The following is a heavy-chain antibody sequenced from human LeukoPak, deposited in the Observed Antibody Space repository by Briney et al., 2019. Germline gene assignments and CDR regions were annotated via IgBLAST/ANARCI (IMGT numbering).Heavy chain of an antibody. D-gene: IGHD2-21*02. J-gene: IGHJ5*02. V-gene: IGHV1-2*06. CDR3: ARVLAYCGGDCYSDGDNWFDP. CDR2: INPNSGGT. CDR1: GYTFTGYY. Sequence: ASVKVSRKASGYTFTGYYMHWVRQAPGQGLEWMGRINPNSGGTNYAQKFQGRVTMTRDTSISTAYMELSRLRSDDTAVYYCARVLAYCGGDCYSDGDNWFDPWGQGTLVTVSS.